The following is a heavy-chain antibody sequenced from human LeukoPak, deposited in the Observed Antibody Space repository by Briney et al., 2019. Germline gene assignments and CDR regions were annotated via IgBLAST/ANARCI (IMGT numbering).Heavy chain of an antibody. CDR3: AKDYYDSSGFPH. V-gene: IGHV3-30*04. Sequence: GGSLRLSCAASGFTFSSYAMHWVRQAPDKGLEWVAVISYDGSNKKYADSVKGRFTISRDNSKNTLYLQMNSLRAEDTAVYYCAKDYYDSSGFPHWGQGTLVTVSS. D-gene: IGHD3-22*01. J-gene: IGHJ4*02. CDR1: GFTFSSYA. CDR2: ISYDGSNK.